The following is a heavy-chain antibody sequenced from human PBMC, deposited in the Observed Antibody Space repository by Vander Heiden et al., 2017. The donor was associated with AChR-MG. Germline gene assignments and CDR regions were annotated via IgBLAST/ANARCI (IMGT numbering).Heavy chain of an antibody. J-gene: IGHJ4*02. D-gene: IGHD6-19*01. CDR3: AKANPRQWLVLHY. V-gene: IGHV3-23*01. CDR1: GFTFSSYA. CDR2: ISGSGGST. Sequence: EVQLWESGGGLVQPGGSLRLSCAASGFTFSSYAMSWVRQAPGKGLEWVSPISGSGGSTYYADAVKGRFTISRDNSKNTLYLQMHRITAEDTAVYYCAKANPRQWLVLHYRGQGPLMTVAS.